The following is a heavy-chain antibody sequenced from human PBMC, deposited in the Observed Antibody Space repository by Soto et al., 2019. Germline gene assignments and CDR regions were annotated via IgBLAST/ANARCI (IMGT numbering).Heavy chain of an antibody. CDR1: GFTFSTYA. CDR2: VSAGGTST. Sequence: EVQLLESGGGLVQPGGSLRLSCAASGFTFSTYAMSWVRQAPEKGLEWVSAVSAGGTSTYYAVSVEGRFTIYRDNSKNILFLQMETLRADDTALYYCVRGTYGDYELWGQGTLVTVSS. D-gene: IGHD4-17*01. V-gene: IGHV3-23*01. J-gene: IGHJ4*02. CDR3: VRGTYGDYEL.